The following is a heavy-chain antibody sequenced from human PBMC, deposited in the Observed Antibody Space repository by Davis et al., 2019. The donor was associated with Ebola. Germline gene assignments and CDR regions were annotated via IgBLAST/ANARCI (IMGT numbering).Heavy chain of an antibody. V-gene: IGHV4-59*01. D-gene: IGHD2-15*01. CDR1: GASINNYF. Sequence: MPSETLSLTCTVSGASINNYFWSWIRQPPGKGLEWIGYIYYSGSTNYNPSLKSRVTMSVDTSKSQFSLKLSSVTAADTAVYYCARTDRVCSGGRCYSGDDFDYWGQGTLVTVSS. J-gene: IGHJ4*02. CDR3: ARTDRVCSGGRCYSGDDFDY. CDR2: IYYSGST.